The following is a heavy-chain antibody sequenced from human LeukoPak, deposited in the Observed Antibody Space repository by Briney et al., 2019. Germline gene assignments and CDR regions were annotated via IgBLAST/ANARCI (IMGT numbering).Heavy chain of an antibody. CDR1: GGSFSGYY. V-gene: IGHV4-34*01. CDR2: INHSGST. CDR3: ARGAVGATTSRGYDY. D-gene: IGHD1-26*01. J-gene: IGHJ4*02. Sequence: PSETLSLTCAVYGGSFSGYYWSWIRQPPGKGLEWIGEINHSGSTNYNPSLKSRVTISVDTSKNQFSLKLSSVTAADTAVYYCARGAVGATTSRGYDYWGQGTLVTVSS.